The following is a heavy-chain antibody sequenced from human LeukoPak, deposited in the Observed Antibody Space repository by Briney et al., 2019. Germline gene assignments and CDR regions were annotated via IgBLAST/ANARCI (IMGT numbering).Heavy chain of an antibody. CDR3: AKNAHYQGYSYGGIDY. CDR2: ISYDGSDK. V-gene: IGHV3-30*18. D-gene: IGHD5-18*01. CDR1: GFLFNNYW. J-gene: IGHJ4*02. Sequence: GGSLRLSCEGSGFLFNNYWMNWVRQAPGKGLEWVAVISYDGSDKYSADSVKGRFTISRDNSKNTLYLQMNSLRAEDTAVYYCAKNAHYQGYSYGGIDYWGQGTLVTVSS.